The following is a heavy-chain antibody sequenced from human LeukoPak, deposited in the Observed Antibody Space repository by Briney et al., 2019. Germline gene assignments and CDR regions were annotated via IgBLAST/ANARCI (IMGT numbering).Heavy chain of an antibody. CDR1: GFTFDDYD. CDR3: AKDQEHGYGYPVNAFIV. D-gene: IGHD5-18*01. V-gene: IGHV3-20*04. J-gene: IGHJ3*01. CDR2: INWSGGRT. Sequence: PGGSLRLSCAAFGFTFDDYDINWVRQVPGKGLEWVSGINWSGGRTAYADSVKGRFTISRDNAKNSLYLQMNSLTAEDTALYYWAKDQEHGYGYPVNAFIVWAKGQWSPSLQ.